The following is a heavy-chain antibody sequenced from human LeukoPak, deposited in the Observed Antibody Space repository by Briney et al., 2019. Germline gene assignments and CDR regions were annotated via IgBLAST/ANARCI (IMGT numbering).Heavy chain of an antibody. V-gene: IGHV1-2*02. Sequence: ASVKVSCKASGYTFIDYYMHWMRQAPGQGLEWMGWINPKSGGTNYAQKFQGRVTMTRDTSISTAYMELSRLRSDDTAVYYCASVDYCSSTSCYYYYGMDVWGQGTTVTVSS. CDR3: ASVDYCSSTSCYYYYGMDV. J-gene: IGHJ6*02. CDR2: INPKSGGT. D-gene: IGHD2-2*01. CDR1: GYTFIDYY.